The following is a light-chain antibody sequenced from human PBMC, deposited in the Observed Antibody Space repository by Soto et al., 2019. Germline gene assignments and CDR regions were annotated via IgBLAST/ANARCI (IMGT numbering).Light chain of an antibody. Sequence: DIQMTQSPSSLSASVGDRVTITCRASQDINRWLAWHQQKPGKAPKVLIYAASSLQSGVPSRFSGSGSGTDFSLTISSLQPEDFATYYCKQSKSFPLTFGGGTKVDIK. CDR3: KQSKSFPLT. CDR2: AAS. CDR1: QDINRW. J-gene: IGKJ4*01. V-gene: IGKV1-12*01.